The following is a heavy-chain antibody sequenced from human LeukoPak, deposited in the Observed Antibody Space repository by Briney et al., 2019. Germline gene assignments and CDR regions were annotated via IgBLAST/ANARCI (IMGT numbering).Heavy chain of an antibody. CDR2: ICYSGST. CDR1: GGSISSSIHY. J-gene: IGHJ4*02. D-gene: IGHD2-15*01. V-gene: IGHV4-39*01. CDR3: ARQECSCGPNYFDY. Sequence: SETLSLTCTVSGGSISSSIHYWRWIRQPPGKGLEWNGSICYSGSTYYTPSLKDRVTISVHTSKNPFSLKMSSVTAAATAVYYCARQECSCGPNYFDYWGQGTLVTVSS.